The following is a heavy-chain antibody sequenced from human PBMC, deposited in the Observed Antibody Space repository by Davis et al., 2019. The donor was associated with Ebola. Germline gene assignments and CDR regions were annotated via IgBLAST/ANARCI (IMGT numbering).Heavy chain of an antibody. Sequence: PSETLSLTCAASGFTFSGSAMHWVRQASGNGLEWVGRIRSNANSYATAYAASVKGRFTISRDDSKNTAYLQMNSLKTEDTAVYYCTGAGDYYYYGMDVWGQGTTVTVSS. CDR1: GFTFSGSA. V-gene: IGHV3-73*01. D-gene: IGHD2-21*01. J-gene: IGHJ6*02. CDR2: IRSNANSYAT. CDR3: TGAGDYYYYGMDV.